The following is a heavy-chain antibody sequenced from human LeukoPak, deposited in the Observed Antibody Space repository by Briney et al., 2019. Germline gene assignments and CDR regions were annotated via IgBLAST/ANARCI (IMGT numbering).Heavy chain of an antibody. J-gene: IGHJ4*02. CDR3: ARGTPYDSEDY. CDR1: GFTFSDYY. V-gene: IGHV3-30-3*01. Sequence: GGSLRLSCAASGFTFSDYYMSWIRQAPGKGVEWVAVISYDGSNKYYADSVKGRFTISRDNSKNTLYLQMNSLRAEDTAVYYCARGTPYDSEDYRGQGTLVTVSS. D-gene: IGHD3-22*01. CDR2: ISYDGSNK.